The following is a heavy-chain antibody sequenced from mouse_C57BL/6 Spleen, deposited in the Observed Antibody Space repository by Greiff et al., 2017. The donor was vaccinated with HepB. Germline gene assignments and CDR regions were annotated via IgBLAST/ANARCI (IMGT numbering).Heavy chain of an antibody. CDR3: ARDSNDGWYFDV. CDR2: INYDCSST. J-gene: IGHJ1*03. D-gene: IGHD2-12*01. V-gene: IGHV5-16*01. Sequence: EVKVVESEGGLVQPGSSMKLSCTALGFTFSDYYMAWVRQVPEKGLEWVANINYDCSSTYYLDSLKSRFIISGDNAKNILYLQMSSLKSEDTATYYCARDSNDGWYFDVWGTGTTVTVSS. CDR1: GFTFSDYY.